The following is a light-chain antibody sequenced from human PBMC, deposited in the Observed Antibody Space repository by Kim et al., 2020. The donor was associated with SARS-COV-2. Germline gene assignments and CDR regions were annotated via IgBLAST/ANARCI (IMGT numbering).Light chain of an antibody. Sequence: EIMLTQSPGTLSLSPGERATLSCRASQSVSGDYLGWYQQKPGQAPRLLIYGATSRATGIPDRFSGSGSGTDFILTISRLEPEDFAVYYCQQYGTSLLTFGGGTKVDIK. CDR1: QSVSGDY. CDR3: QQYGTSLLT. J-gene: IGKJ4*01. V-gene: IGKV3-20*01. CDR2: GAT.